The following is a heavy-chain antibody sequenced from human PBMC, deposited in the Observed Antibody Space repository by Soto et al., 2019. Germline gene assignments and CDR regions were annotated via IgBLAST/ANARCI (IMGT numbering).Heavy chain of an antibody. D-gene: IGHD6-19*01. V-gene: IGHV3-21*01. CDR1: GFTFSSYS. Sequence: GGSLRLSCAASGFTFSSYSMNWVRQAPGKGLEWVSSISSSSSYIYYADSVKGRFTISRDNAKNSLYLQMNSLRAEDTAVYYCARVTHEQWLVRPVYYFDYWGQGTLVTVSS. J-gene: IGHJ4*02. CDR3: ARVTHEQWLVRPVYYFDY. CDR2: ISSSSSYI.